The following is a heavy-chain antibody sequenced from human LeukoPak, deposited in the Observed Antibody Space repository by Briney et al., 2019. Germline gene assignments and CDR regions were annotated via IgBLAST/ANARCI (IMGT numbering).Heavy chain of an antibody. V-gene: IGHV5-51*01. J-gene: IGHJ4*02. CDR2: IYPGDSDT. CDR3: VTGYYDSSGYYSTIDY. D-gene: IGHD3-22*01. CDR1: GYSFISYW. Sequence: GESLKISCKGSGYSFISYWIGWVRQMPGKGLEWMGIIYPGDSDTRYSPSFQGQVTISADKSISTAYLQWSSLKASDTAMYYCVTGYYDSSGYYSTIDYWGQGTLVTVSS.